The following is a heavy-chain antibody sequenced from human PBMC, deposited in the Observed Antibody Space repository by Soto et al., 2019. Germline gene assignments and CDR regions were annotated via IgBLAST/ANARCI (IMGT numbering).Heavy chain of an antibody. CDR2: INHSGST. J-gene: IGHJ4*02. Sequence: SETMSLTCAVYGGSFSGYYWSWIRQPPGKGLEWIGEINHSGSTNYNPSLKSRVTISVDTSKNQFSLKLSSVTAADTAVYYYARGLGAAYYFDYWGQGTLVTVSS. D-gene: IGHD6-25*01. CDR1: GGSFSGYY. CDR3: ARGLGAAYYFDY. V-gene: IGHV4-34*01.